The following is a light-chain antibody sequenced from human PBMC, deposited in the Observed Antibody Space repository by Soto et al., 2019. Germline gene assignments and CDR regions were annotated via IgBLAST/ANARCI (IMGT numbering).Light chain of an antibody. V-gene: IGLV2-11*01. CDR1: SSDVGGYNY. CDR3: CSYVGSYMLYV. CDR2: DVS. J-gene: IGLJ1*01. Sequence: QSALTQPRSVSGSPGQSVTISCTGTSSDVGGYNYVSWYQQQPGKAPKVMIYDVSKRPSGVPDRFSGSKSGNTASLTLSGFEAEDEADSYCCSYVGSYMLYVFGTGTKLTVL.